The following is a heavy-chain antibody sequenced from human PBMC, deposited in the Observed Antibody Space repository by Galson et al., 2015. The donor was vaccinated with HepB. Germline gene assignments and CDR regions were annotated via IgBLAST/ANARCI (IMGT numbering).Heavy chain of an antibody. CDR3: AREGQQLLIGAFDI. CDR2: INSDGSTT. V-gene: IGHV3-74*01. Sequence: SLRLSCAASGFTFSGYWMHWVRQAPGKGLVWVSRINSDGSTTRYVDSVKGRFTISRDNAKNTLSLQMNSLRAEDTAVYYCAREGQQLLIGAFDIWGQGTTVSVSS. D-gene: IGHD2-2*01. J-gene: IGHJ3*02. CDR1: GFTFSGYW.